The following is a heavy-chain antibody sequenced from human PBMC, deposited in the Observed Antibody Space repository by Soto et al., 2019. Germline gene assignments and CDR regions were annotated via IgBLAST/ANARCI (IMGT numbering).Heavy chain of an antibody. CDR1: GFTFSSYA. CDR2: ISGSGGST. CDR3: AKDHIAAAKSDFPHFDY. Sequence: GGSLRLSCAASGFTFSSYAMSWVRQAPGKGLEWVSAISGSGGSTYYADSVKGRFTISRDNSKNTLYLQMNSLRAEDTAVYYCAKDHIAAAKSDFPHFDYWGQGTLVTVSS. V-gene: IGHV3-23*01. J-gene: IGHJ4*02. D-gene: IGHD6-25*01.